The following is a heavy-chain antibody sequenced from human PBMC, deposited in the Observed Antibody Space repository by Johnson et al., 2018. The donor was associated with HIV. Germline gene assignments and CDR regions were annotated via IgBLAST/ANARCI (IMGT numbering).Heavy chain of an antibody. J-gene: IGHJ3*02. D-gene: IGHD3-22*01. CDR2: IKGKTDGGTT. Sequence: VQLVESGGGLIEPGGSLRLSCAASGFIFSNAWMTWVRQAPGKGLEWVGRIKGKTDGGTTDYAAPVNGRFTISRSESKNTLYLQMNSLKIEDTAVYYCATVVVITQDAFDIWGQGTMVTVSS. CDR1: GFIFSNAW. CDR3: ATVVVITQDAFDI. V-gene: IGHV3-15*01.